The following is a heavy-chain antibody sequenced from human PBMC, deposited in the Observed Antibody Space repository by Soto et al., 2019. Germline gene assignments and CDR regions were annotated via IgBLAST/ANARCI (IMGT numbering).Heavy chain of an antibody. CDR3: ARGPHDYDRGGYDDS. CDR2: ISTAGDT. Sequence: EVQLVESGGGSVQPGGSLRLSCAASGFTFSRYAMHWVRQASGKGLEWVSAISTAGDTYYSGSLKGRFIISRANSKDSVYLQMNRQRDEDTAVYYCARGPHDYDRGGYDDSWGQGTQVTVSS. D-gene: IGHD3-22*01. J-gene: IGHJ5*01. CDR1: GFTFSRYA. V-gene: IGHV3-13*01.